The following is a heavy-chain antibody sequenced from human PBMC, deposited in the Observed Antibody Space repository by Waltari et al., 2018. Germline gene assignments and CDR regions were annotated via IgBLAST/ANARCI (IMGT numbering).Heavy chain of an antibody. J-gene: IGHJ6*02. CDR1: GFSLSTSGMC. CDR2: IDWDDDK. CDR3: ARTTYSSSSAKYYYYGMDV. V-gene: IGHV2-70*15. D-gene: IGHD6-6*01. Sequence: QVTLRESGPALVKPTQTLTLTCTFSGFSLSTSGMCVGWIRQPPGKALEWLARIDWDDDKYYSTSLKTRLTISKDTSKNQVVLTMTNMDPVDTATYYCARTTYSSSSAKYYYYGMDVWGQGTTVTVSS.